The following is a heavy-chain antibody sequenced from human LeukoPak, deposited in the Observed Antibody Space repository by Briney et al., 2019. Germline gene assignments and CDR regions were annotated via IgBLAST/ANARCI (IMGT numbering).Heavy chain of an antibody. V-gene: IGHV4-59*01. CDR3: ARDATTLTRGAFDI. CDR2: IYYSGST. Sequence: PSETLSLTCTVSGGSISSYYWSWIRQLPGKGLEWIGYIYYSGSTNYNPSLKSRVTISVDTSKNQFSLKLSSVTAADTAVYYCARDATTLTRGAFDIWGQGTMVTVSS. D-gene: IGHD1-1*01. CDR1: GGSISSYY. J-gene: IGHJ3*02.